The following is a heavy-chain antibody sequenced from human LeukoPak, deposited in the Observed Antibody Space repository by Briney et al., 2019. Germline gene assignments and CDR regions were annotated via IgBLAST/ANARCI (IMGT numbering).Heavy chain of an antibody. CDR1: GGTFSSYA. CDR3: AREVVPAAPFDP. J-gene: IGHJ5*02. D-gene: IGHD2-2*01. V-gene: IGHV1-69*05. Sequence: SVKVSCKASGGTFSSYAISWVRQAPGQGLEWMGGIIPIFGTANYAQKLQGRVTMTTDTSTSTAYMELRSLRSDDTAVYYCAREVVPAAPFDPWGQGTLVTVSS. CDR2: IIPIFGTA.